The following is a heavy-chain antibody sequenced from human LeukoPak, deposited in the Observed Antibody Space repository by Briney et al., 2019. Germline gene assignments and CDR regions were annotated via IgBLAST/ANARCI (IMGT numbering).Heavy chain of an antibody. V-gene: IGHV3-30*04. CDR1: GFTFSSYA. CDR3: ARERTPPHYYYHGMDG. CDR2: ISYDGSNK. J-gene: IGHJ6*02. Sequence: GRSLRLSCAASGFTFSSYAMHWVRQAPGKGLEWVAVISYDGSNKYYADSVKGRFTISRDNSKNTLYLQMNSLRAEDTAVYYCARERTPPHYYYHGMDGWGQGTTVTVSS.